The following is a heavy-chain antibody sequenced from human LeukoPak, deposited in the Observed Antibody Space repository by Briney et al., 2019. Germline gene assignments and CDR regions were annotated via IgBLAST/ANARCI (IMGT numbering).Heavy chain of an antibody. CDR2: IYYSGST. Sequence: SETLSLTCTVSGGSISSYYWSWIRQSPGKGLEWIGYIYYSGSTNYNPSLKSRVTMSVDTSKNQFSLRLTSVTAADTAVYYCAARNDSSGYRLDYWGQGTLVTVSS. D-gene: IGHD3-22*01. CDR3: AARNDSSGYRLDY. J-gene: IGHJ4*02. V-gene: IGHV4-59*01. CDR1: GGSISSYY.